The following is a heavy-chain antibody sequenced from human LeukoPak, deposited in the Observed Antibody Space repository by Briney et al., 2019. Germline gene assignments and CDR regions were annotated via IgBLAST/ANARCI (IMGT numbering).Heavy chain of an antibody. V-gene: IGHV1-69*13. CDR2: IFPIFATA. CDR3: ARESESYEGYFDY. Sequence: SVKVSCKASGGTFSSYAISWVRQAPGQGLEWMGRIFPIFATANYAQKFQGRVTITADESTSTAYMELSSLRSEDTAVYYCARESESYEGYFDYWGQGTLVTVSS. CDR1: GGTFSSYA. J-gene: IGHJ4*02. D-gene: IGHD1-26*01.